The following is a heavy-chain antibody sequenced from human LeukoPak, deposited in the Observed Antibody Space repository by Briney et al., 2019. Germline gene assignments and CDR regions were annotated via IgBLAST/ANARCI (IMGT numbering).Heavy chain of an antibody. J-gene: IGHJ6*02. Sequence: GGSLRLSCAASGFTFSSYDMHWVRQATGKGLEWVSAIGVAANTFYSGSVKGRFTISRENAKNSLYLLMTSLRAEDTAVYYCARDQSFLYDFWSGYYYYYGMDVWGQGTTVTVSS. CDR1: GFTFSSYD. CDR2: IGVAANT. D-gene: IGHD3-3*01. V-gene: IGHV3-13*01. CDR3: ARDQSFLYDFWSGYYYYYGMDV.